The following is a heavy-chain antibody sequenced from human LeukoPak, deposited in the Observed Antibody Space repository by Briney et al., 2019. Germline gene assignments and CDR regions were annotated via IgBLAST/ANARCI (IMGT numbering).Heavy chain of an antibody. Sequence: SETLSLTRTVSGGSISSYYWSWIRQPPGKGLEWIGYIYYSGSTNYNPSLKSRVTISVDTSKNQFSLKLSSVTAADTVVYYCASFTVTADYWGQGTLVTVSS. CDR2: IYYSGST. CDR3: ASFTVTADY. CDR1: GGSISSYY. V-gene: IGHV4-59*01. J-gene: IGHJ4*02. D-gene: IGHD4-17*01.